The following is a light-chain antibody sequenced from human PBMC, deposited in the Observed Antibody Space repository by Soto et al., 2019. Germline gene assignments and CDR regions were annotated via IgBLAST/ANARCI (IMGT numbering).Light chain of an antibody. CDR3: QQRNDYPLA. J-gene: IGKJ4*01. Sequence: IQLTQSPSSLAASVGDRVTITCRASQAICSYLDWYQQKPGKAPKLLIYTASTLQSGVPSRFSGSGSGTDFTLTISSLQPEDFATYYCQQRNDYPLAYGGGTKVDIK. CDR1: QAICSY. V-gene: IGKV1-9*01. CDR2: TAS.